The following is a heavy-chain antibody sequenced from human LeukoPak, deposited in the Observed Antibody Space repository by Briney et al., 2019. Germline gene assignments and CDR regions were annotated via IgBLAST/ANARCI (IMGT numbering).Heavy chain of an antibody. CDR3: AREEYSSGWYSAEYFQH. D-gene: IGHD6-19*01. V-gene: IGHV3-66*01. Sequence: GGSLRLSCAASGFTVSSNYMSWVRQAPGKGLEWVSVIYSGGSTYYADSVKGRFTISRDNSKNTLYLQMNSLGAEDTAVYYCAREEYSSGWYSAEYFQHWGQGTLVTVSS. J-gene: IGHJ1*01. CDR1: GFTVSSNY. CDR2: IYSGGST.